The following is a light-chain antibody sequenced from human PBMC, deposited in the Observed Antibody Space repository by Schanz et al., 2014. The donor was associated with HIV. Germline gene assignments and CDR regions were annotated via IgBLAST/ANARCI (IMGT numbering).Light chain of an antibody. CDR3: QQSYTTPRT. J-gene: IGKJ3*01. CDR2: AAS. V-gene: IGKV1-39*01. CDR1: QSISSN. Sequence: DIQMTQPPSSLSASVGDRVTLTCRASQSISSNLNWYQQKPGKAPKLLISAASSLQSGVPSRFSGSGSGTDFTLTISSLQPEDFATYYCQQSYTTPRTFGPGTKVDI.